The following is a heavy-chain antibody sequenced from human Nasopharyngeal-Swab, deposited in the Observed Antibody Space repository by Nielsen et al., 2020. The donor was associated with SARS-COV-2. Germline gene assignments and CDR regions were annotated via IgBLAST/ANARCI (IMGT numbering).Heavy chain of an antibody. V-gene: IGHV1-3*01. D-gene: IGHD6-6*01. CDR2: INAGNGDT. Sequence: ASVKVSCKASGYNFAVYIMHWVRQAPGQGLEWMGWINAGNGDTKYSQKFQDRVTFTRDTSADPAYMELSSLRSEDTAVYFCARHFYSRSSRLLYLDYWGQGTLVTVSS. CDR3: ARHFYSRSSRLLYLDY. J-gene: IGHJ4*02. CDR1: GYNFAVYI.